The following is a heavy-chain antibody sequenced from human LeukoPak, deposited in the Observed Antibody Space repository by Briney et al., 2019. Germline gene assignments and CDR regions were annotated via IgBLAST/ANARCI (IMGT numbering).Heavy chain of an antibody. CDR2: INTNTGNP. J-gene: IGHJ3*02. CDR1: GYTFTSYA. D-gene: IGHD6-19*01. Sequence: GASVKVSCKASGYTFTSYAMNWVRQAPGQGLEWMGWINTNTGNPTYAQGFTGRFVFSLDTSVSTAYLQISSLKAEDTAVYYCARGSSGIAVALPLTPDFDIWGQGTMVTVSS. CDR3: ARGSSGIAVALPLTPDFDI. V-gene: IGHV7-4-1*02.